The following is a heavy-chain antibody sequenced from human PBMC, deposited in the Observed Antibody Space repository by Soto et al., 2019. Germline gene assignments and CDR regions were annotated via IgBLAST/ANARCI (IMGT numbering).Heavy chain of an antibody. CDR2: ISYDGSNK. J-gene: IGHJ4*02. CDR3: ARAVGYSGYDLSAH. Sequence: PGGSLRLSCAASGFTFSSYAMNWVRQAPGKGLEWVAVISYDGSNKYYADSVKGRFTISRDNSKNTLYLQMNSLRAEDTAVYYCARAVGYSGYDLSAHWGQGTLVTVSS. D-gene: IGHD5-12*01. CDR1: GFTFSSYA. V-gene: IGHV3-30-3*01.